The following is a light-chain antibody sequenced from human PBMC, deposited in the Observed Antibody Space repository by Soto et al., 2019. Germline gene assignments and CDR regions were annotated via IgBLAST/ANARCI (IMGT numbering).Light chain of an antibody. J-gene: IGLJ3*02. CDR3: SSYSTTTTLWV. CDR1: SSDIGTYNS. CDR2: EVN. Sequence: QSALTQPASVSGSPGQSIIISCTGTSSDIGTYNSVSWYQQLPGRAPKLILFEVNHRPSGASNRFSGSKSGNTASLTISGLQAEDEADYYCSSYSTTTTLWVFGGGTKVTVL. V-gene: IGLV2-14*03.